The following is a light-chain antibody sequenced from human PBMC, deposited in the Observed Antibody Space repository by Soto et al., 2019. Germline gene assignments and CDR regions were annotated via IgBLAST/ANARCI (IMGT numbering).Light chain of an antibody. CDR2: DAS. CDR3: QQFNSDPLLT. Sequence: AIQLTQSPSSLSASVGDRVTITCRASQGINSALAWYQQKPGKAPKLLIYDASSLESGVPSRFSGSGSGTDFTLTISSLQPEDFATYYCQQFNSDPLLTFGGGTKV. V-gene: IGKV1-13*02. J-gene: IGKJ4*01. CDR1: QGINSA.